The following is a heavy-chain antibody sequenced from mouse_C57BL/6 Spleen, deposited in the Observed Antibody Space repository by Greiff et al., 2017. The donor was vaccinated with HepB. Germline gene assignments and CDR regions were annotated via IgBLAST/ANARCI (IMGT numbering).Heavy chain of an antibody. J-gene: IGHJ2*01. V-gene: IGHV3-6*01. Sequence: EVKLVESGPGLVKPSQSLSLTCSVTGYSITSGYYWNWIRQFPGNKLEWMGYISYDGSNNYNPSLKNRISITRDTSKNQVFLKLNSVTTEDTATYYCARVDYYYGSSFYFDYWGQGTTLTVSS. CDR3: ARVDYYYGSSFYFDY. CDR2: ISYDGSN. CDR1: GYSITSGYY. D-gene: IGHD1-1*01.